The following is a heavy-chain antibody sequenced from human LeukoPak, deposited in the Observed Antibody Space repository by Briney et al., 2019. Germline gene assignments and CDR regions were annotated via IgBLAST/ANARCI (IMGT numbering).Heavy chain of an antibody. Sequence: PGGSLRLSCAASGFTFSSYEMNWVRQAPGKGLEWVSYISSSGSTIYYADSVKGRFTISRDNAKNSLYLQMNNLRAEDTAVYHCAELGITMIGGVWGKGTTVTISS. CDR1: GFTFSSYE. D-gene: IGHD3-10*02. CDR2: ISSSGSTI. J-gene: IGHJ6*04. CDR3: AELGITMIGGV. V-gene: IGHV3-48*03.